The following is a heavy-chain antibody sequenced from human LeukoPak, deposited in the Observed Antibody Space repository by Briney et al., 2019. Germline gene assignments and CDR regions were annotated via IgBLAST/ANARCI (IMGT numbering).Heavy chain of an antibody. V-gene: IGHV3-30*04. J-gene: IGHJ4*02. D-gene: IGHD3-22*01. CDR3: ARVLHKRNYDSTTYYGY. CDR2: ISYDGSNK. CDR1: GFTFSAYA. Sequence: GGSLRLSCAASGFTFSAYAMHWVRQAPGKGLQWVAVISYDGSNKYYADSVKGRFTISRDNAKNSLYLQMNSLRAEDTAVYCCARVLHKRNYDSTTYYGYWGQGTLVTVSS.